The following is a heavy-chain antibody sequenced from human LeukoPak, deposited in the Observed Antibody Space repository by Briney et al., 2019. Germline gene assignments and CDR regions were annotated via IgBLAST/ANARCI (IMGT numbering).Heavy chain of an antibody. Sequence: SETLSLTCAVSGGSISSGGYSWSWIRQPPGKGLEWIGYIYHSGSTYYNPSLKSRVTISVDRSKNQFSLKLSSVTAADTAVYYCARTYYDILTGYSYFDYWGQGTLVTVSS. CDR1: GGSISSGGYS. CDR2: IYHSGST. CDR3: ARTYYDILTGYSYFDY. D-gene: IGHD3-9*01. J-gene: IGHJ4*02. V-gene: IGHV4-30-2*01.